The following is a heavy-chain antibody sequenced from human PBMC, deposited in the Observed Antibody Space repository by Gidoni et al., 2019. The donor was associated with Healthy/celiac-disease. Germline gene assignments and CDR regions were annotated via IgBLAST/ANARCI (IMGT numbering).Heavy chain of an antibody. J-gene: IGHJ4*02. CDR3: TTGISRQWPLHFDY. CDR1: GFTFSNAW. Sequence: EVQLVESGGGLVKPGGSLRLSCAASGFTFSNAWMSWVRQAPGKGLEWVGRIKSKTDGGTTDYAAPVKGRFTISRDDSKNTLYLQMNSLKTEDTAVYYCTTGISRQWPLHFDYWGQGTLVTVSS. CDR2: IKSKTDGGTT. V-gene: IGHV3-15*01. D-gene: IGHD6-19*01.